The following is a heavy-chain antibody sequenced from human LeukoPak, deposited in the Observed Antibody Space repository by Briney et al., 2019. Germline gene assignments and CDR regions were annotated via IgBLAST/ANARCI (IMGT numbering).Heavy chain of an antibody. J-gene: IGHJ4*02. D-gene: IGHD5-24*01. CDR3: AKDDRWLQFCC. Sequence: PGGSLRLSCAASGFTFSSYSMNWVRQAPGKGLEWVSSISSSSSYIYYADSVKGRFTISRDNSKNTLYLQMNSLRAEDTAVYYCAKDDRWLQFCCWGQGTLVTVSA. CDR1: GFTFSSYS. CDR2: ISSSSSYI. V-gene: IGHV3-21*01.